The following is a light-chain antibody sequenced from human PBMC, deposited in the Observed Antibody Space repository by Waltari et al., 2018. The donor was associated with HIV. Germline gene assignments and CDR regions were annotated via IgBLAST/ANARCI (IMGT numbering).Light chain of an antibody. CDR1: LRYSGSYDL. CDR3: CSYAGSGTFVV. Sequence: QSALTQPASVSGSPGQSITLSCPGTLRYSGSYDLVAWYQHLPGQAPKRILYDVNERPSGVSPRYSGSKSGNTASLVISGLQSEDEADYYCCSYAGSGTFVVFGGGTRLTV. V-gene: IGLV2-23*02. J-gene: IGLJ3*02. CDR2: DVN.